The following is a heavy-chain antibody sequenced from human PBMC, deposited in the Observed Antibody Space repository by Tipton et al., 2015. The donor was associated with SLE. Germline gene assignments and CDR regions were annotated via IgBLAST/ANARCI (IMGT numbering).Heavy chain of an antibody. CDR3: AKGDCSGGSCYSGAYYFDY. Sequence: SLRLSCAASGFSFNNYAMSWVRQAPGKAPEWVSSISGSGGNTYYADSVKGRFTISRDNSKSTLFLQINSLSAEDTAAYYCAKGDCSGGSCYSGAYYFDYWGQGTLVTVSS. CDR1: GFSFNNYA. CDR2: ISGSGGNT. J-gene: IGHJ4*02. D-gene: IGHD2-15*01. V-gene: IGHV3-23*01.